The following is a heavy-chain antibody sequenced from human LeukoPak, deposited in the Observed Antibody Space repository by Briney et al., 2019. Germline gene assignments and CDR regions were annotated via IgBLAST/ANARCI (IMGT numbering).Heavy chain of an antibody. CDR3: ARDLDWILFDY. V-gene: IGHV3-74*03. CDR2: IRPEGTTS. CDR1: GFSFSKYW. Sequence: GGSLRLSCAASGFSFSKYWMHWVRQAPGKGLVWVSRIRPEGTTSAYSDSVKGRFTICRDNAKNTLFLQMNSLSAEDTPVYYCARDLDWILFDYWGQGTLVTVSS. J-gene: IGHJ4*02. D-gene: IGHD3-9*01.